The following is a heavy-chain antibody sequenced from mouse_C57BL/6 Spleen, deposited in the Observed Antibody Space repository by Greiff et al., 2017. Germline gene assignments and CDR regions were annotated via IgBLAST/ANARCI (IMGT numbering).Heavy chain of an antibody. J-gene: IGHJ2*01. CDR1: GFNIKDDY. D-gene: IGHD1-1*01. CDR2: IDPENGDT. V-gene: IGHV14-4*01. Sequence: VQLQQSGAELVRPGASVKLSCIASGFNIKDDYMHWVKQRPEQGLEWIGWIDPENGDTEYASKFQGKATITADTSSNTAYLQLSSLTSEDTAVYYCTTRGDYYGSSSDYWGQGTTLTVSS. CDR3: TTRGDYYGSSSDY.